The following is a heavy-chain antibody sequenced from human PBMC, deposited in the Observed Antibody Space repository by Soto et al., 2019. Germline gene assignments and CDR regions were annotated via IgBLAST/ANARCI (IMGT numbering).Heavy chain of an antibody. V-gene: IGHV3-33*01. Sequence: QVQLVESGGGVVQPGRSLRLSCAASGFTFSSYGMHWVRQAPGKGLEWVAVIWYDGSNKYYADSVKGRFTISRDNSKNTLYLQMNSLRAEDTAVYYCARATGADYYDTTGADYWGQGTLVTVSS. J-gene: IGHJ4*02. CDR3: ARATGADYYDTTGADY. D-gene: IGHD3-22*01. CDR1: GFTFSSYG. CDR2: IWYDGSNK.